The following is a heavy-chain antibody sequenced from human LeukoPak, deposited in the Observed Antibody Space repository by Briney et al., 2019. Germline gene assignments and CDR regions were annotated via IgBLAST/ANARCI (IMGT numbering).Heavy chain of an antibody. Sequence: SETLSLTCTVSGGSINSRGYYWNWIRQHPGRGLEWIGYIYYSGNTNYNPSLKSRVTISIDTSKNQFSLKLSFVTAADTAVYYCARGHGSGSLGSFDYWGQGTLVTVSS. CDR2: IYYSGNT. CDR1: GGSINSRGYY. CDR3: ARGHGSGSLGSFDY. V-gene: IGHV4-61*08. J-gene: IGHJ4*02. D-gene: IGHD6-19*01.